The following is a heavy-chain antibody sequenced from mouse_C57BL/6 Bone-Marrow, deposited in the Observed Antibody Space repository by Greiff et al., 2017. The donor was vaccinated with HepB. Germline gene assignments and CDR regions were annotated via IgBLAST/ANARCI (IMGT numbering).Heavy chain of an antibody. CDR1: GYTFTDYY. CDR3: AREGSVHFDY. CDR2: INPNNGGT. J-gene: IGHJ2*01. D-gene: IGHD1-1*01. Sequence: VQLQQSGPELVKPGASVKISCKASGYTFTDYYMNWVKQSHGKSLEWIGDINPNNGGTSYNQKFKGKATLTVDKSSSTAYMELRSLTSEDSAVYYCAREGSVHFDYWGQGTTLTVSS. V-gene: IGHV1-26*01.